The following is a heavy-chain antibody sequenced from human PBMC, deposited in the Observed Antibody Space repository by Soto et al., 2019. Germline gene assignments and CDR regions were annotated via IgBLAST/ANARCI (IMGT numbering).Heavy chain of an antibody. CDR3: ARAGATYYYGSGSYENNNWFDP. CDR2: INPNSGGT. V-gene: IGHV1-2*04. J-gene: IGHJ5*02. Sequence: ASVKVSCKASGYTFTGYYMHWVRQAPGQGLEWMGWINPNSGGTNYAQKFQGWVTMTRDTSISTAYMELSRLRSDDTAVYYCARAGATYYYGSGSYENNNWFDPWGQGTLVTVSS. D-gene: IGHD3-10*01. CDR1: GYTFTGYY.